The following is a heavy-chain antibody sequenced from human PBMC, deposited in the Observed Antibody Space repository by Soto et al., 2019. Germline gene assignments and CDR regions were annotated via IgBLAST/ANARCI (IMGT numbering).Heavy chain of an antibody. Sequence: SETLSLTCAVYGGSFSGYYWSWIRQPPGKGLEWIGEINHSGSTNYNPSLKSRVTISVDTSKNQFSLKLSSVTAADTAVYYCARCRVYSRGWYVSFKNVPFDCWGQGTLVTVSS. J-gene: IGHJ4*02. CDR2: INHSGST. D-gene: IGHD6-19*01. CDR3: ARCRVYSRGWYVSFKNVPFDC. CDR1: GGSFSGYY. V-gene: IGHV4-34*01.